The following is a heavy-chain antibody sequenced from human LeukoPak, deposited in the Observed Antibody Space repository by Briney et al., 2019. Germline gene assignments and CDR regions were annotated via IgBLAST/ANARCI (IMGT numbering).Heavy chain of an antibody. CDR2: ISGSGGST. V-gene: IGHV3-23*01. D-gene: IGHD3-22*01. J-gene: IGHJ4*02. CDR3: AKAQYYHDSSGPPGDY. CDR1: GFTFDDYA. Sequence: GGSLRLSCAASGFTFDDYAMHWVRQAPGKGLEWVSAISGSGGSTYYADSVKGRFTISRDNSKNTLYLQMNSLRAEDTAVYYCAKAQYYHDSSGPPGDYWGQGTLVTVSS.